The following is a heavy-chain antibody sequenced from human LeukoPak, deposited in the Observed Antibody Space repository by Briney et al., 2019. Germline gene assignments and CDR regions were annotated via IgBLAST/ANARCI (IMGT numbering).Heavy chain of an antibody. CDR2: INPNSGGT. D-gene: IGHD4-23*01. J-gene: IGHJ5*02. CDR3: ARVGGGKQNWFDP. CDR1: GYTFTGYY. V-gene: IGHV1-2*06. Sequence: ASVKVSCKASGYTFTGYYMHWVRQAPGHGLEWMGRINPNSGGTNYAQKFQGRVTMTRDTSISTAYMELSRLRSDDTAVYYCARVGGGKQNWFDPWGQGTLVTVSS.